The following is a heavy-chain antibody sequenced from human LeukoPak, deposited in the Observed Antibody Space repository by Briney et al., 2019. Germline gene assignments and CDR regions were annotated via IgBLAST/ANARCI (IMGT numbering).Heavy chain of an antibody. V-gene: IGHV3-23*01. CDR1: GFTFTNYG. CDR2: LSGNGDGQ. CDR3: AKGCQCPSGLSSWFGP. D-gene: IGHD1-14*01. J-gene: IGHJ5*02. Sequence: GGSLRLSCSASGFTFTNYGMSWVRQAPGKGLEWVAGLSGNGDGQFYADSVEGRFTISRDISNNIWYLQMNSLRAEDTAVYYCAKGCQCPSGLSSWFGPRGQGTLVAVSS.